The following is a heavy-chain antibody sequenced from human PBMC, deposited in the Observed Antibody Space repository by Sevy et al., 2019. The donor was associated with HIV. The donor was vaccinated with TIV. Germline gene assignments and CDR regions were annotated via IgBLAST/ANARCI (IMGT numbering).Heavy chain of an antibody. J-gene: IGHJ3*02. CDR3: ARRTEDGYNRGYAFDI. Sequence: GESLKISCKGSGYSFTSYWIGWGRQMPGKGLEWMGIIYPGDSDTRYSPCFQGPVTISADKSISTAYLQWSSLKASDTAMYYCARRTEDGYNRGYAFDIWGQGTMVTVSS. V-gene: IGHV5-51*01. CDR2: IYPGDSDT. CDR1: GYSFTSYW. D-gene: IGHD5-12*01.